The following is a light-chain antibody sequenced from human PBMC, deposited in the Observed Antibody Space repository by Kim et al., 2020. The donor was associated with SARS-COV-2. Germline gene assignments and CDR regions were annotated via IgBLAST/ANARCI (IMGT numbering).Light chain of an antibody. J-gene: IGLJ3*02. Sequence: TLTIPCTRSSGSIASNHVQWYQQRPDSAPTTVIYEDNQSPSGVPDRFSGSIDSSSNSASLTISGLKTEDEADYYCQSYDSSNQGVFGGGTQLTVL. CDR3: QSYDSSNQGV. CDR2: EDN. V-gene: IGLV6-57*03. CDR1: SGSIASNH.